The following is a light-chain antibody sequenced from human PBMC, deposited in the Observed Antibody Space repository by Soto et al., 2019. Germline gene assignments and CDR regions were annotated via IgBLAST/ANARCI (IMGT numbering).Light chain of an antibody. CDR2: AAS. V-gene: IGKV1-39*01. J-gene: IGKJ1*01. CDR3: QQSYSTPRT. CDR1: QSISRY. Sequence: DLPMTQSPSSLSASVGDRVTITCRASQSISRYLNWYQHKPGKAPKLLIFAASSLQSGVPSWFSGSGSGTDFTLTISSLQPEDFATYYCQQSYSTPRTFGQGTKVDIK.